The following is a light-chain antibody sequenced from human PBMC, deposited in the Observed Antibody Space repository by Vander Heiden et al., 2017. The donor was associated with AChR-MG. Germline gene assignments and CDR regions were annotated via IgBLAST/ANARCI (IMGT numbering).Light chain of an antibody. CDR3: MEALQSPCT. CDR1: QSLLHKNGYHY. CDR2: LGS. Sequence: DIVMSQSPLSLAVFPGEPASVSCRSSQSLLHKNGYHYLDWYLQKPGQSPQLLIYLGSNRASGVPDRFSGSGSGTDFTLKSSRVEPEDVGVYYCMEALQSPCTFGQGTKLEIK. V-gene: IGKV2-28*01. J-gene: IGKJ2*02.